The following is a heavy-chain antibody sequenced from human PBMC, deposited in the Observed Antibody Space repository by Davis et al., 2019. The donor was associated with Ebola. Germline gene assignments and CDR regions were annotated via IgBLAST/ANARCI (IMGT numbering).Heavy chain of an antibody. V-gene: IGHV3-7*01. CDR3: VRDRGWLQHDF. Sequence: GESLKISCTASGFTFSSYWMTWVRQAPGKGLEWVAYIKGDGTNKNYVDSVKDRFTISRDNAKNSLSLQMNSLRAEDTAVYYCVRDRGWLQHDFWGQGTLVIVSS. CDR2: IKGDGTNK. CDR1: GFTFSSYW. D-gene: IGHD5-24*01. J-gene: IGHJ4*02.